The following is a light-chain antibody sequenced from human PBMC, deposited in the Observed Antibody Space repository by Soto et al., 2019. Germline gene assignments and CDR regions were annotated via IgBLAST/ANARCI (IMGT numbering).Light chain of an antibody. V-gene: IGKV3-20*01. CDR2: SSS. Sequence: EIVLTQSPGTLSLCPGYRATLSCRASQSVSSTYLAWYQQRPGQAPRLLIYSSSSRASGIPDRFSGSGSGTDFTLTISRLEPEDFAVYYCQQYRTSPPTWTFGQGTKVDIK. CDR1: QSVSSTY. J-gene: IGKJ1*01. CDR3: QQYRTSPPTWT.